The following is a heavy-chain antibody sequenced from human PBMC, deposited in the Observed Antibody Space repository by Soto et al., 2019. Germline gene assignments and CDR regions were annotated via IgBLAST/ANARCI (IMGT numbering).Heavy chain of an antibody. D-gene: IGHD3-22*01. CDR3: AHTKDSSGFLTS. Sequence: ESGPTLVNPTQTLTLTCSFSRFSLSVYGVRVIWFRQPPGETLEWLALIHWNDDKRYSPYLKSRLTITKDTSKNQVVLTLTNLDPLDTGTYFCAHTKDSSGFLTSWGQGILVTVSS. CDR2: IHWNDDK. V-gene: IGHV2-5*01. J-gene: IGHJ5*02. CDR1: RFSLSVYGVR.